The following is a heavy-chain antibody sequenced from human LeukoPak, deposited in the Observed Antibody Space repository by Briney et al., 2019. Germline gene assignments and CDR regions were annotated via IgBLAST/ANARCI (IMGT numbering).Heavy chain of an antibody. Sequence: SETLSLTCTVSGGSISSYYWSWIRQPPGKGLEWIGYIYYSGSTNYNPSLKSRVTISVDTSKNQFSLKLGSVTAADTAVYYCARGDPGRGWFDPWGQGTLVTVSS. CDR2: IYYSGST. CDR3: ARGDPGRGWFDP. V-gene: IGHV4-59*01. CDR1: GGSISSYY. J-gene: IGHJ5*02.